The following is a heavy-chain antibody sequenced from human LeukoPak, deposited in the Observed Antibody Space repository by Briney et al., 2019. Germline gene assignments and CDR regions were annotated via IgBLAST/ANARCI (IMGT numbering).Heavy chain of an antibody. CDR2: VIPIFGTA. V-gene: IGHV1-69*05. D-gene: IGHD6-6*01. J-gene: IGHJ6*03. Sequence: VKVSCEASGGTFSSYAMSWVRQAPGQGLEWMGGVIPIFGTANYAQKFQVRVTITTDESTSTAYMELSSLRSEDTAVYYCAGARPPPYSRSSLTYNYYMVVWGKGTTVTVSS. CDR1: GGTFSSYA. CDR3: AGARPPPYSRSSLTYNYYMVV.